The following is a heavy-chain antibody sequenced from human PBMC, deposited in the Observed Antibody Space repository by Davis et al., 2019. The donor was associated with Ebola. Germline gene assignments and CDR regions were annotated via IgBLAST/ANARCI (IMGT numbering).Heavy chain of an antibody. V-gene: IGHV3-73*01. Sequence: GESLKISCAVSEFTFSDTAMHWVRQASGKGLEWVGRIRRKANNYATAYAASVRGRFTISRDDSKNTAYLQMNSLRTEDTAVYYCTSPTAVTDYYGMDVWGQGTTVTVSS. D-gene: IGHD2-21*02. J-gene: IGHJ6*02. CDR3: TSPTAVTDYYGMDV. CDR2: IRRKANNYAT. CDR1: EFTFSDTA.